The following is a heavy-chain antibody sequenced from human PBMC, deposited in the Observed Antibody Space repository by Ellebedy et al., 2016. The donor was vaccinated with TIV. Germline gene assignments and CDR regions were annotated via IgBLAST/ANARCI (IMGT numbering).Heavy chain of an antibody. D-gene: IGHD4-23*01. CDR2: INPYTGGT. CDR3: ARGTVVSLYYYCDVDV. J-gene: IGHJ6*02. Sequence: AASVKVSCKASGYTFIDYYMHWVRQAPGQGLEWMGWINPYTGGTNYAQKFQGWVTMTRDTSISTAYMELSRLRSDDTAVYYCARGTVVSLYYYCDVDVWGQGTTVTVSS. CDR1: GYTFIDYY. V-gene: IGHV1-2*04.